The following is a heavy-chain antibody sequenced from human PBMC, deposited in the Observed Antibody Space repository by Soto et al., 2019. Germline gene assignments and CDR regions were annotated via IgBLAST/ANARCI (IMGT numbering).Heavy chain of an antibody. D-gene: IGHD5-18*01. CDR3: ARVCGYSYGQTDS. J-gene: IGHJ4*02. CDR1: GFTFSTYW. Sequence: EVQMVESGGSLVLPGGSLRLSCAASGFTFSTYWMSWVRQAPGKGLEWVANIKHDGSEKYYLESVKGRFTVSRDNARHSLLLRMNNLTGDDTAVYYCARVCGYSYGQTDSWGQGTLVTVSS. CDR2: IKHDGSEK. V-gene: IGHV3-7*03.